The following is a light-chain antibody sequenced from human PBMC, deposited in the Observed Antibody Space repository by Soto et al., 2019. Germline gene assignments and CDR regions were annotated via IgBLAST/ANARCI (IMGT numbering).Light chain of an antibody. CDR2: GNS. CDR1: ISNIGAGYD. V-gene: IGLV1-40*01. J-gene: IGLJ1*01. CDR3: QSYDISLSGFHV. Sequence: QSVLTQPPSVSGAPGQRVTISCTGSISNIGAGYDVHWYQQLPGTVPKVLIYGNSNRPSGVPDRFSGSKSGTSASLAITGLQAGDEADYYCQSYDISLSGFHVFGTGTKLTVL.